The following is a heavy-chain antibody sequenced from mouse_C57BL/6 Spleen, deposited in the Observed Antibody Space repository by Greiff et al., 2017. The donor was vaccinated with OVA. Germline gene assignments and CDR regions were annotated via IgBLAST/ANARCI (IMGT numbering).Heavy chain of an antibody. CDR2: IYPGDGDT. D-gene: IGHD3-3*01. V-gene: IGHV1-82*01. Sequence: QVQLQQSGPELVKPGASVKISCKASGYAFSSSWMNWVKQRPGKGLEWIGRIYPGDGDTNYNGKFKGKATLTADKSSSTAYMQLSSLTSEDSAVYFCARSRGGAMDDWGQGTSVTVSS. J-gene: IGHJ4*01. CDR1: GYAFSSSW. CDR3: ARSRGGAMDD.